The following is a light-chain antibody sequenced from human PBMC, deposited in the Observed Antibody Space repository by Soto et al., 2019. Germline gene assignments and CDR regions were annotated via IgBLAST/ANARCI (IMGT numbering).Light chain of an antibody. Sequence: EILLTQSPATLPVSPGERAALSCRASQTVSSNLAWYQQKPGQAPRLLIYGASTRATGIPARFSGSGSGTEFTLIISSLQSEDFAVYYCQHYNNWPPWTFGQGTKVDIK. CDR1: QTVSSN. J-gene: IGKJ1*01. V-gene: IGKV3-15*01. CDR3: QHYNNWPPWT. CDR2: GAS.